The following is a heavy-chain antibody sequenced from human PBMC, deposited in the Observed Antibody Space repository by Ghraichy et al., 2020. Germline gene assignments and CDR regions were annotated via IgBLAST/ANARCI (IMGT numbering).Heavy chain of an antibody. CDR1: GYTFTGYY. D-gene: IGHD2-21*02. V-gene: IGHV1-2*02. Sequence: ASVKVSCKASGYTFTGYYMHWVRQAPGQGLEWMGWINPNSGGTNYAQKFQGRVTMTRDTSISTAYMELSRLRSDDTAVYYCARDFRYRGFENIVIPQWVFDCGGDCYLNYWGQGTLVTVSS. J-gene: IGHJ4*02. CDR3: ARDFRYRGFENIVIPQWVFDCGGDCYLNY. CDR2: INPNSGGT.